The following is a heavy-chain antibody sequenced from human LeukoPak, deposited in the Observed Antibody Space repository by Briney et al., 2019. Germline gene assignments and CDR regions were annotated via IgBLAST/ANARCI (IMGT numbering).Heavy chain of an antibody. CDR3: ASVLLWFGELLNALDY. CDR2: FDPEDGET. Sequence: ASVKVSCKVSGYTLTELSMHWVRQAPGKGLEWMGGFDPEDGETIYAQKFQGRVTMTEDTSTDTAYMELSSLRSEGTAVYYCASVLLWFGELLNALDYWGQGTLVTVSS. D-gene: IGHD3-10*01. V-gene: IGHV1-24*01. CDR1: GYTLTELS. J-gene: IGHJ4*02.